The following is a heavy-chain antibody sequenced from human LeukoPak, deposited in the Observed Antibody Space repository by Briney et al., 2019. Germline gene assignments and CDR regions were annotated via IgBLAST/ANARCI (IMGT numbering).Heavy chain of an antibody. CDR1: GFTFSSHG. CDR3: PRDRVDYGGNSGDAFEI. CDR2: IWCDGSNK. D-gene: IGHD4-17*01. Sequence: GKSLRLSCAPSGFTFSSHGMHWVRQAPGKGLEWVASIWCDGSNKYYVDSVKGRFTISRDNSKNTRYLQMSSRRAEHMAVYDCPRDRVDYGGNSGDAFEIWGQGTMVSVSS. J-gene: IGHJ3*02. V-gene: IGHV3-33*01.